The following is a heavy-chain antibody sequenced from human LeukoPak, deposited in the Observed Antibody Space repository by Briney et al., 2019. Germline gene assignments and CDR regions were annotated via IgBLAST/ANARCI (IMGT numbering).Heavy chain of an antibody. CDR1: GFTFSSYA. CDR2: ISGSGDST. CDR3: AKDQGYCTSTSCPDY. D-gene: IGHD2-2*01. Sequence: GGSLRLSCAASGFTFSSYAMRWVRQAPGKGLEWVSSISGSGDSTYYADSVRGRFTISRDNSKNTLYLQMNSLRAEDTAVYYCAKDQGYCTSTSCPDYWGQGTLVTVSP. V-gene: IGHV3-23*01. J-gene: IGHJ4*01.